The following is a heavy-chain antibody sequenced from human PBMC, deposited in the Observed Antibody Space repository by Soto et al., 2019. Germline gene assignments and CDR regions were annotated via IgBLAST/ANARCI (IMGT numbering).Heavy chain of an antibody. J-gene: IGHJ4*02. V-gene: IGHV1-24*01. CDR3: ATASFPGIAVAGPN. Sequence: ASVKVSCKVSGYTLTELSMHWVRQAPGKGLEWMGGFDPEDGETIYAQRFQGRVTMTEDTSIDTAYMELSSLRSEDTAVYYCATASFPGIAVAGPNWGQGTLVTVSS. CDR1: GYTLTELS. CDR2: FDPEDGET. D-gene: IGHD6-19*01.